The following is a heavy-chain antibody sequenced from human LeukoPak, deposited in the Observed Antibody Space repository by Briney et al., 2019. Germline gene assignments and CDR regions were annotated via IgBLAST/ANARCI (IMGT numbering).Heavy chain of an antibody. J-gene: IGHJ6*02. D-gene: IGHD3-3*01. CDR3: ARGSRRFLEWLSHHYYYGMDV. Sequence: PGRSLRLFCAASGYTFSSYAMHWVRQAPGKGREWVAVISYDGSSKYYADSVRGRFTISRDNSKNTLYLQMNSLRAEDTAVYYCARGSRRFLEWLSHHYYYGMDVWGQGTTVTVSS. V-gene: IGHV3-30-3*01. CDR2: ISYDGSSK. CDR1: GYTFSSYA.